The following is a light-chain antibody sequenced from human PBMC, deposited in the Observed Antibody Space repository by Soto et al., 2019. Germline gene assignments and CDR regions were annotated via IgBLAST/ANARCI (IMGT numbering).Light chain of an antibody. J-gene: IGLJ1*01. CDR2: EVT. V-gene: IGLV2-14*01. Sequence: QSVLTQPASVSGSPGQSIAISCTGTFSDVGGYDYVSWYQQHPDKAPKLMIYEVTKRPSGVSNRFSGSKSGNTASLTISGLQPEDEADYYCSSHTGGSTRVFGSGTKLTVL. CDR3: SSHTGGSTRV. CDR1: FSDVGGYDY.